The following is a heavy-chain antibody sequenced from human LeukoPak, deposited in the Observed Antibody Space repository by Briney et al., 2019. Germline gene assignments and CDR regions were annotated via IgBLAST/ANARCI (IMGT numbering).Heavy chain of an antibody. CDR2: ISGSGGST. CDR1: RFILSSYA. CDR3: AKGQSGYEPFDY. D-gene: IGHD5-12*01. V-gene: IGHV3-23*01. Sequence: GGSLRLSCAASRFILSSYAMTWVRQAPGRGLAWVSAISGSGGSTYYADSVKGRFTISRDNSKNTLYLQMSSLRAEDTAVYYCAKGQSGYEPFDYWGQGTLVTVSS. J-gene: IGHJ4*02.